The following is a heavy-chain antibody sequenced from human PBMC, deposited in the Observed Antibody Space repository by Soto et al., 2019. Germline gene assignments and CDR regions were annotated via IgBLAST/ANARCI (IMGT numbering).Heavy chain of an antibody. CDR3: ARDHSYGDALDY. D-gene: IGHD5-18*01. CDR2: ISSSSSYI. CDR1: GFTFSSYS. J-gene: IGHJ4*02. Sequence: GYLILTCAASGFTFSSYSMNWVRQAPGKGLEWVSSISSSSSYIYYADSVKGRFTISRDNAKNSLYLQMNSLRAEDTAVYYCARDHSYGDALDYWGQGTLVTVSS. V-gene: IGHV3-21*01.